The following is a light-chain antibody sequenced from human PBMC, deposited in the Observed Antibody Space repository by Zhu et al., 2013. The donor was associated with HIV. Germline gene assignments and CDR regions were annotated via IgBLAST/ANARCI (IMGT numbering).Light chain of an antibody. CDR2: AAS. Sequence: EIVLTQSPDTLSVSLGETATLSCRASQSVSSNLAWYQQKPGQAPRLLIFAASTRATGIPARFSGSGSGTDFTLTISSLRSEDFAIYYCQQYNTWPPITFGQGTRLEI. V-gene: IGKV3-15*01. CDR3: QQYNTWPPIT. CDR1: QSVSSN. J-gene: IGKJ5*01.